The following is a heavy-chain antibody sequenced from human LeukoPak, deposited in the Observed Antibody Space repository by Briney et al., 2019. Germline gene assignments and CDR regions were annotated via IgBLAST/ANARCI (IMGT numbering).Heavy chain of an antibody. Sequence: GESLMISCKGSGYSFTNYWIGWLRPMPGKGLEWMGIIYPGDSDTRYSPSFQGHVTISADKSISTAYLQWSSLKASDTAMYYCGRPKTTTSWYAFDIWGQGTMVSVSS. J-gene: IGHJ3*02. V-gene: IGHV5-51*01. CDR1: GYSFTNYW. CDR2: IYPGDSDT. D-gene: IGHD1-1*01. CDR3: GRPKTTTSWYAFDI.